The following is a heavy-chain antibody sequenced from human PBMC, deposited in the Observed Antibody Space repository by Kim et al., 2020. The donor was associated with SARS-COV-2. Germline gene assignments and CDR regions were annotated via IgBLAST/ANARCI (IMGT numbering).Heavy chain of an antibody. J-gene: IGHJ5*02. CDR3: AKGTTAWTTSAFDP. V-gene: IGHV3-23*01. Sequence: GGSLRLSCVASGFTFSTYAMSWVRQAPGKGLEWVSIFSGGSTNTYYADSVKGRFTISRDNSKNTLYLQMNSLRADDTALYYCAKGTTAWTTSAFDPWGPG. D-gene: IGHD1-1*01. CDR1: GFTFSTYA. CDR2: FSGGSTNT.